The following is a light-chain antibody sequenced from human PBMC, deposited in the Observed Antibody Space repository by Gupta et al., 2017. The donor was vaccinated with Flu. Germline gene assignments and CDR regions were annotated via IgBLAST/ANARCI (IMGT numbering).Light chain of an antibody. CDR1: QSLLHSNGYNY. CDR2: LGS. Sequence: DIVMTQSPLSLPVTPGEPASISCRSSQSLLHSNGYNYLDWYLQKPGQSPQLLIYLGSNRASGVPDRFSGSGSGTDFTLKISRVEAEDVGVYYCMQALQKVGWTFGQGTKVEIK. V-gene: IGKV2-28*01. J-gene: IGKJ1*01. CDR3: MQALQKVGWT.